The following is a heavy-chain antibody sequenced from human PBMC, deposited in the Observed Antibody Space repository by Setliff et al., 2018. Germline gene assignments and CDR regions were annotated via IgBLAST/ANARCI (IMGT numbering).Heavy chain of an antibody. V-gene: IGHV4-59*01. J-gene: IGHJ6*03. CDR2: MYNSGNT. CDR1: GFTFSSYA. D-gene: IGHD3-10*01. CDR3: ARALLWFGEGMDV. Sequence: KPGGSLRLSCAASGFTFSSYAMSWVRQAPGKGLEWVGYMYNSGNTNYNPSLRRRVAISVDKSKNQFSLKLSSVTAADTAVYYCARALLWFGEGMDVWGKGTTVTVSS.